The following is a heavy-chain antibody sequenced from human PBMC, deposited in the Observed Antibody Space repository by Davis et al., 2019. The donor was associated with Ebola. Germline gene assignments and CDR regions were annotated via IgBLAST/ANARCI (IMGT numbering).Heavy chain of an antibody. D-gene: IGHD1-14*01. V-gene: IGHV4-59*12. CDR1: GGSISSYY. CDR2: IYYSGST. CDR3: AREPGFSKYYFDY. J-gene: IGHJ4*02. Sequence: MPGGSLRLSCTVSGGSISSYYWSWIRQPPGKGLEWIGYIYYSGSTNYNPSLKSRVTISVDTSKNQFSLQLNSVTPEDTAVYYCAREPGFSKYYFDYWGQGTLVTVSS.